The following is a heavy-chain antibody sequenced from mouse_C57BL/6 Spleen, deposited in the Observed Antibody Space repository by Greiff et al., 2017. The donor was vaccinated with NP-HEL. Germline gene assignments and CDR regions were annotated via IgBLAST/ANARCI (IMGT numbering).Heavy chain of an antibody. V-gene: IGHV1-54*01. Sequence: QVQLKESGAELVRPGTSVKVSCKASGYAFTNYLLEWVKQRPGQGLEWIGVINPGSGGTNYNEKFKGKATLTADKSSSTAYMQLSSLTSEDSAVYFCASEGLDYWGQGTSVTVSS. CDR3: ASEGLDY. J-gene: IGHJ4*01. CDR1: GYAFTNYL. CDR2: INPGSGGT.